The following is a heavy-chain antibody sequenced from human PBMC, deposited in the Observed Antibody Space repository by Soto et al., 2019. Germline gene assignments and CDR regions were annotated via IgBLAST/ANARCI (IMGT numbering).Heavy chain of an antibody. CDR1: GGSISSGGYY. Sequence: LSLTCTVSGGSISSGGYYWSWIRQHPGKGLEWIGYIYYSGSTYYNPSLKSRVTISVDTSKNQFSLKLSSVTAADTAVYYCARSGYSSGWAFDYWGQGTLVTVSS. J-gene: IGHJ4*02. V-gene: IGHV4-31*03. D-gene: IGHD6-19*01. CDR2: IYYSGST. CDR3: ARSGYSSGWAFDY.